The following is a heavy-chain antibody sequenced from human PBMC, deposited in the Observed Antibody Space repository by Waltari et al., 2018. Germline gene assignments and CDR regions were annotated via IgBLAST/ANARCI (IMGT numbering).Heavy chain of an antibody. J-gene: IGHJ4*02. CDR1: GYNFIASY. V-gene: IGHV1-2*06. CDR3: ARVRGSYLVYFDD. CDR2: IDPNTGGT. D-gene: IGHD1-26*01. Sequence: QVQLVQSGAEVKKPGGSVKVSCKASGYNFIASYIHWVRQAPGQGLEWRGRIDPNTGGTNQAQKCQGRVTITRETSISTVYMERSSLISDDTAMYYCARVRGSYLVYFDDWGQGTPVTVSS.